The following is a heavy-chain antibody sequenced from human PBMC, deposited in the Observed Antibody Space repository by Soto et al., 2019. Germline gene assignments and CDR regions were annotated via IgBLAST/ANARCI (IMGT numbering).Heavy chain of an antibody. J-gene: IGHJ4*02. CDR3: ARVGDGYNRGPFDY. D-gene: IGHD2-21*01. CDR2: ISSSSSYT. Sequence: PGGSLRLSCAASGFTFSDYYMSWIRQAPGKGLEWVSYISSSSSYTNYADSVKGRFTISRDNAKNSLYLQMNSLRAEDTAVYYCARVGDGYNRGPFDYWGQGTLVTVSS. CDR1: GFTFSDYY. V-gene: IGHV3-11*06.